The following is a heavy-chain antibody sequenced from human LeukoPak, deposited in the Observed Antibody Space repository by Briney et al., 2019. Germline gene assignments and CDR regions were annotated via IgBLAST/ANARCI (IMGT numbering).Heavy chain of an antibody. D-gene: IGHD3-10*01. Sequence: GGSLRLSCAASGFTFSSYGMHWVRQAPGKGLEWVSYISRSSSTIYYADSVKGRFTISRDNAKNSLHLQMNSLRDEDTAVYYCARPHSGHLFDYWGQGTLVTVSS. CDR2: ISRSSSTI. J-gene: IGHJ4*02. CDR3: ARPHSGHLFDY. CDR1: GFTFSSYG. V-gene: IGHV3-48*02.